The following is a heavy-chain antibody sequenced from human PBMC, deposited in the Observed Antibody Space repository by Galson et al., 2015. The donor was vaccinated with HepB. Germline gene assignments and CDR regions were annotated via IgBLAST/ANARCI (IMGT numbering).Heavy chain of an antibody. J-gene: IGHJ6*03. CDR3: ARDSRSDYMDV. CDR2: IYSGGST. Sequence: SLRLSCAASGFTVSSNYMSWVRQAPGKGLECVSVIYSGGSTCYADSVKGQFTISRDNSKNTLYLQMNSLRAEDTAVYYCARDSRSDYMDVWGKGTTVTVSS. CDR1: GFTVSSNY. V-gene: IGHV3-53*01.